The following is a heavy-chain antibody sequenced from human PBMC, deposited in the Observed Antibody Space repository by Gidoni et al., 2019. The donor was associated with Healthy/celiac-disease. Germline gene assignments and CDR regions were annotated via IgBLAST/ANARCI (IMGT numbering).Heavy chain of an antibody. CDR2: ISSSSSYT. D-gene: IGHD3-10*01. CDR1: GFTFSDYY. CDR3: ARITRYGSGSYCFDY. J-gene: IGHJ4*02. V-gene: IGHV3-11*05. Sequence: QVQLVESGGGLVKPGGSLRLSCAASGFTFSDYYMSWIRQAPGKGLEWVSYISSSSSYTNYADSVKGRFTISRDNAKNSLYLQMNSLRAEDTAVYYCARITRYGSGSYCFDYWGQGTLVTVSS.